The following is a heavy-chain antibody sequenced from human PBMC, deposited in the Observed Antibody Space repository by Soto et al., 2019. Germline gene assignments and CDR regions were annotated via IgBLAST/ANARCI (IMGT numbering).Heavy chain of an antibody. V-gene: IGHV3-74*01. CDR1: GFDFSNTW. CDR3: AKDWYHTIDS. D-gene: IGHD1-20*01. J-gene: IGHJ5*01. Sequence: GGSMRLSCATSGFDFSNTWIHWVRQVPGQGLVWVSRINSDGSSIIYADSVKGRFTLSRDNAKNTVHLQMSSLRVEDTAVYYCAKDWYHTIDSWGHGIPVTVSS. CDR2: INSDGSSI.